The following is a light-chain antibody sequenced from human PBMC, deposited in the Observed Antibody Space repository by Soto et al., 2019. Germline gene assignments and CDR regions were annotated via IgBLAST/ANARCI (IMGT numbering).Light chain of an antibody. CDR1: QGINDN. Sequence: DIQMTQSPSAMSASVGDRVTITCRASQGINDNLAWFQQKPGQVPKRLIYGAFSLQRGVPSRFSGSGSGTEFTLTISSLQPEDFATYYCQQYNSGWTFGQGTRLEIK. CDR2: GAF. CDR3: QQYNSGWT. J-gene: IGKJ5*01. V-gene: IGKV1-17*03.